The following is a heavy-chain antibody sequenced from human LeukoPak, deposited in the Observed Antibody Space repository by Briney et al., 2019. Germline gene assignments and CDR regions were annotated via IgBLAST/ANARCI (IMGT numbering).Heavy chain of an antibody. J-gene: IGHJ3*02. CDR2: ISPYNGNT. D-gene: IGHD6-19*01. Sequence: GASVKVSCKASGYTFTNYGLNWVRQAPGQGLEWMGWISPYNGNTDYAQKLQGRLSMTTDTSTSTASMELRSLTSDDTALYYCGRDSTSGWYSSGNDAFDIWGQGTMVTVSS. V-gene: IGHV1-18*01. CDR3: GRDSTSGWYSSGNDAFDI. CDR1: GYTFTNYG.